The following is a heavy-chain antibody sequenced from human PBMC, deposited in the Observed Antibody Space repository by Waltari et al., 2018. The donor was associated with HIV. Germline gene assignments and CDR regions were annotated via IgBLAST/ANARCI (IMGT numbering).Heavy chain of an antibody. J-gene: IGHJ4*02. D-gene: IGHD3-3*01. V-gene: IGHV1-8*01. CDR2: MSINSGNA. CDR3: VTSRPGAVFGDF. Sequence: QAQLVQSGAEVRKPGASVKVSCQASGYNFATFDINWVRRAPGQGLEWMGWMSINSGNAGYGQRFKGRVTLTRDTSIDTAYMELHSLTPQDTAVYYCVTSRPGAVFGDFWGQGTPVMVSS. CDR1: GYNFATFD.